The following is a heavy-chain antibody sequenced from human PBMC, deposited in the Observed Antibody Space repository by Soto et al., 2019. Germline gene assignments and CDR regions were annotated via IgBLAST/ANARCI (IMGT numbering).Heavy chain of an antibody. J-gene: IGHJ4*02. CDR2: ISSSRSYT. CDR1: GFTFSDYY. Sequence: PVGSLRLSCAASGFTFSDYYMSWIRQAPGKGLEWVSYISSSRSYTNYADSVKGRFTISRDNDKNSLYLQMSSLRAEDTAVYYCVRGGLSSAYYYAYWGQGTLVTVSS. CDR3: VRGGLSSAYYYAY. V-gene: IGHV3-11*06. D-gene: IGHD3-22*01.